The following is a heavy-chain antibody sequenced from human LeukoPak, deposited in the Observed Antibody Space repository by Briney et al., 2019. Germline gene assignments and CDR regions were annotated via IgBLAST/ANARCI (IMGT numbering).Heavy chain of an antibody. CDR1: GFTFSSYS. CDR3: ARLLYCSSTSCYTIGWYFDL. Sequence: GGSLRLSCAASGFTFSSYSMNWVRQAPGKGLEWVSSIDVGSYAYYANSVKGRLTISRDNAKNSLYLQMNSLRVEDTAVYYCARLLYCSSTSCYTIGWYFDLWGRGTLVTVSS. CDR2: IDVGSYA. V-gene: IGHV3-21*01. J-gene: IGHJ2*01. D-gene: IGHD2-2*02.